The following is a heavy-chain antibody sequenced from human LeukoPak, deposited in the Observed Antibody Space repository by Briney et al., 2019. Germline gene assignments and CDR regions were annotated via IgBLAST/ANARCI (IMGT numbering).Heavy chain of an antibody. V-gene: IGHV4-34*01. D-gene: IGHD3/OR15-3a*01. CDR1: GGSFSGYD. Sequence: SETLTLTCAVYGGSFSGYDRSWIRQPPGKGLQWIGEINHSGSTNYNPSLKRRVTISVDTSKNQFSLKLSSVAAADTAVYYCAHLGRYYYMDVWGKGTTVTVSS. CDR2: INHSGST. J-gene: IGHJ6*03. CDR3: AHLGRYYYMDV.